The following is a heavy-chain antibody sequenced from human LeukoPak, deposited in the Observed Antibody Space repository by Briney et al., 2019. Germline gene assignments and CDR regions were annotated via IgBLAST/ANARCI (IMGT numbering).Heavy chain of an antibody. J-gene: IGHJ4*02. V-gene: IGHV3-74*01. D-gene: IGHD5-24*01. CDR2: INSDGTST. CDR1: RFTFSTYW. CDR3: ARELGAGGDGYSFGY. Sequence: GGSLRLSCAASRFTFSTYWMHWVRQAPGKGLVWVSRINSDGTSTTYADSVKGRFTISRDNAKNTLALQMNSLRAEDTAVYYCARELGAGGDGYSFGYWGQGTLVTVSS.